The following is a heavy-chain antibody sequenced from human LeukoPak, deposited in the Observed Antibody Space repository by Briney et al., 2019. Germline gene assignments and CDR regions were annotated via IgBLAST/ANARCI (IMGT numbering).Heavy chain of an antibody. CDR1: GFTVSSTY. J-gene: IGHJ3*02. CDR2: VYKDGKM. Sequence: GGSLRLSCAASGFTVSSTYMSWVRQSPGKGLEWVSVVYKDGKMFYIDSVKGRFAISRDTSKNTVYLQMNNLRAEDTAVYYCAKDRGRTVTPLMAFDIWGQGTMVTVSS. V-gene: IGHV3-53*01. CDR3: AKDRGRTVTPLMAFDI. D-gene: IGHD4-17*01.